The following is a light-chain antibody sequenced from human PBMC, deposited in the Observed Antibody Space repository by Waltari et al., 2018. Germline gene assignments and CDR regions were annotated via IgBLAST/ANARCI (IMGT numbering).Light chain of an antibody. V-gene: IGKV1-33*01. Sequence: DIQMTQSPSSLSESVGDRVTITCQASQDISNYLNWYQQKPGKAPKLLIYDASNLETGVPSRFSGSGSGTEFTFTISSLQPEDIATYYCQQYDNLPRTFGQGTKLEIK. CDR2: DAS. CDR3: QQYDNLPRT. CDR1: QDISNY. J-gene: IGKJ2*01.